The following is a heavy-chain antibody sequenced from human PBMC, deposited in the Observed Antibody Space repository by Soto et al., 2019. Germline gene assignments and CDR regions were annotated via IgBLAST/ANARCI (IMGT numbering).Heavy chain of an antibody. Sequence: QVQLQESGPGLVKPSETLSLTCTVSGGSVSSGSYYWSWIRQPPGKGLEWIGCIYYSGSTNYNPSLKSRVTISVDTSKNQVSLKLSSLTAADTAVYYCARGFPKYQLRYAMDVSGQGSTVTVSS. V-gene: IGHV4-61*01. CDR3: ARGFPKYQLRYAMDV. J-gene: IGHJ6*02. CDR1: GGSVSSGSYY. CDR2: IYYSGST. D-gene: IGHD2-2*01.